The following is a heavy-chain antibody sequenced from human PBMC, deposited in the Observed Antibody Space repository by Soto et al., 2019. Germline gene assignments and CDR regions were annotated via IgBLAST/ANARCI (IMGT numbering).Heavy chain of an antibody. J-gene: IGHJ4*02. Sequence: QVQLQESGPGLVKPSETLSLTCTVSGGSINSYYWSWLRQPPGQGREWIGHIYYRGGTNYNPSLTSRVTISVDTSKNQCSLKLSSVTAADTAGYYCARRMTTVSNCDYWGPGTLVTVSS. CDR2: IYYRGGT. D-gene: IGHD4-17*01. V-gene: IGHV4-59*01. CDR3: ARRMTTVSNCDY. CDR1: GGSINSYY.